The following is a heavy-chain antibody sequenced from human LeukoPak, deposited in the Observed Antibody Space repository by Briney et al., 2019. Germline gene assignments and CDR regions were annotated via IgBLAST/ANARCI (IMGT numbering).Heavy chain of an antibody. CDR3: ARIGGGSFPHYYYYMDV. D-gene: IGHD2-15*01. V-gene: IGHV3-74*01. CDR1: GFTFDDFA. CDR2: INTDGSST. Sequence: GGSLRLSCAASGFTFDDFAMHWVRQAPGKGLVWVSRINTDGSSTSYADSVKGRFTISRDNAKNTLYLQMNSLRAEDTAVYYCARIGGGSFPHYYYYMDVWGKGTTVTVSS. J-gene: IGHJ6*03.